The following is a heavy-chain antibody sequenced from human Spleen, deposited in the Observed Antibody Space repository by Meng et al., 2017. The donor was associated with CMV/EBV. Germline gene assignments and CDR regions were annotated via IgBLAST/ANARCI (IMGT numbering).Heavy chain of an antibody. CDR2: INESGSI. Sequence: SETLSLTCAVYGESFSGYYWRRIRQPPGKGLERIGEINESGSINFKPSLRSRVTISVDTSKNQFSLKLSSVTAADTAVYYCARGPLRGSGSWFHYYYGMDVWGQGTTVTVSS. V-gene: IGHV4-34*01. D-gene: IGHD3-10*01. J-gene: IGHJ6*02. CDR1: GESFSGYY. CDR3: ARGPLRGSGSWFHYYYGMDV.